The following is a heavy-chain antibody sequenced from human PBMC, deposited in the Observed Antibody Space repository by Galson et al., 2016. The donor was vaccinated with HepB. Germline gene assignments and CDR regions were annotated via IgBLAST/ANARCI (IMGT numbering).Heavy chain of an antibody. J-gene: IGHJ3*02. CDR2: FYTSGS. CDR3: ARGAAGPQGEAFDM. V-gene: IGHV4-4*07. CDR1: GASISSSF. Sequence: SETLSLTCNVSGASISSSFWSWIRQPAGKGLEWIGRFYTSGSSYNPSPRGRVDMSADMSKNQLSLKLTSVSAADTAVYYCARGAAGPQGEAFDMWGQGTMVTVSS. D-gene: IGHD1-26*01.